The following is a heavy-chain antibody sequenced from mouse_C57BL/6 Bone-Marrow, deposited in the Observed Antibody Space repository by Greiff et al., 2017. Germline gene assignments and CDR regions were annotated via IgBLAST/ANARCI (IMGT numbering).Heavy chain of an antibody. D-gene: IGHD2-4*01. CDR2: IDPSDSDT. J-gene: IGHJ2*01. V-gene: IGHV1-69*01. CDR3: ARTPGLRLDY. Sequence: QVQLQQPGAELVMPGASVKLSCKASGYTFTSYWMHWVKQRPGQGLEWIGEIDPSDSDTNYNQKFKGKSTLTVDKSSSTAYMQLSSLTSEDSAVYYCARTPGLRLDYWGQGTTLTVSS. CDR1: GYTFTSYW.